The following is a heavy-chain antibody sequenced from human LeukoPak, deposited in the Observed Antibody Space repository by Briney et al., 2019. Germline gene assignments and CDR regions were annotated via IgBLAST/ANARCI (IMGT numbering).Heavy chain of an antibody. Sequence: GGSLRLSCAASGFAFSSFGMHWVRQAPGKGLEWVAVIWYDGTNKYYADSVKGRFTISRDNSKNTLYLQMNSLRAEDTAVHYCARATVTRWFDPWGQGTLVTVSS. CDR3: ARATVTRWFDP. CDR1: GFAFSSFG. V-gene: IGHV3-33*01. D-gene: IGHD4-17*01. CDR2: IWYDGTNK. J-gene: IGHJ5*02.